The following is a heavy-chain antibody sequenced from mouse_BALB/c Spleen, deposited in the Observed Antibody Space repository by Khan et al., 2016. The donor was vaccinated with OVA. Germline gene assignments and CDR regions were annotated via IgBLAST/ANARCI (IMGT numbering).Heavy chain of an antibody. CDR3: ARRGRRWDFDY. Sequence: QVHVKQSGAELAKPGASVKMSCKASGYTFINYWILWVKQRPGQGLEWIGYINPSTGYTEYNQNFKDKATLTADKSSSTAYMQLSSLTSEDSAVXYCARRGRRWDFDYWGQGTTLTVSS. J-gene: IGHJ2*01. D-gene: IGHD1-1*01. V-gene: IGHV1-7*01. CDR2: INPSTGYT. CDR1: GYTFINYW.